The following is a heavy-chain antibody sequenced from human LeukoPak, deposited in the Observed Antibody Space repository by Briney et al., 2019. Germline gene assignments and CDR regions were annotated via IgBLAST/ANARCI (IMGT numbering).Heavy chain of an antibody. CDR1: GYTFTSYG. J-gene: IGHJ4*02. CDR2: ISAYNGNT. V-gene: IGHV1-18*01. Sequence: ASVKVSCKASGYTFTSYGISWVRQAPGQGLEWMGWISAYNGNTNYAQKLQGRVTITADKSTSTAYMELSSLRSEDTAVYYCARVGYCSSTSCYSHTGAQIDYWGQGTLVTVSS. D-gene: IGHD2-2*02. CDR3: ARVGYCSSTSCYSHTGAQIDY.